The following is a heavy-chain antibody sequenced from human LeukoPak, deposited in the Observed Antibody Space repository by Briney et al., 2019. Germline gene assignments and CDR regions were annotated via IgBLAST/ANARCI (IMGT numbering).Heavy chain of an antibody. CDR1: GGSFSGYY. D-gene: IGHD5-12*01. Sequence: SETLSLTCAVYGGSFSGYYWSWIRQPPGKGLEWIGEINHSGSTNYNPSLKSRVTRSVDTSKNQFSLKLSSVTAADTAVYYCARGARTPSGYGSRTAGRANWFDPWGQGTLVTVSS. CDR3: ARGARTPSGYGSRTAGRANWFDP. CDR2: INHSGST. V-gene: IGHV4-34*01. J-gene: IGHJ5*02.